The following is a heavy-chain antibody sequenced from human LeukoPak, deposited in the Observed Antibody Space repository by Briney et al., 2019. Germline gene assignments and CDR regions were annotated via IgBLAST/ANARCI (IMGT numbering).Heavy chain of an antibody. CDR3: AGGFDSSKMAY. CDR1: GGSISSGGHY. Sequence: PSQTLSLTCTVSGGSISSGGHYWTWLRQHPGKGLEWIGSIYDSRFTYYSPSLKSRVSISVDSSENQLSLKLNSVTAADTAVYYCAGGFDSSKMAYWGQGTLVSVSS. D-gene: IGHD6-13*01. V-gene: IGHV4-31*03. CDR2: IYDSRFT. J-gene: IGHJ4*02.